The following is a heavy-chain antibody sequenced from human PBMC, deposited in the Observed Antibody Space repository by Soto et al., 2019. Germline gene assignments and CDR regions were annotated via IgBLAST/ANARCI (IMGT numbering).Heavy chain of an antibody. V-gene: IGHV1-69*13. D-gene: IGHD6-13*01. Sequence: SVKVSCKASGGTFSSYAISWVRQAPGQGLEWMGGIIPIFGTANYAQKFQGRVTITADESTSTAYMELSSLRSEDTAVYYCASLRIAEAVTNWFDPCGKRTLVTVSS. J-gene: IGHJ5*02. CDR2: IIPIFGTA. CDR3: ASLRIAEAVTNWFDP. CDR1: GGTFSSYA.